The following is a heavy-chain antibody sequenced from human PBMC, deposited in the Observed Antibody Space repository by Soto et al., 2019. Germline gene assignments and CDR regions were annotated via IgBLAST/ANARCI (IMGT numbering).Heavy chain of an antibody. D-gene: IGHD1-1*01. CDR3: ARVERGTATTVVDAFDI. CDR2: MSHSGGT. CDR1: GGFVTSGSYY. Sequence: QVQLQQWGAGLLKPSETLSLTCAVYGGFVTSGSYYWSWIRQPPGKGLEWIGEMSHSGGTHFNTSLKTRVTISVDTSKTQFTLKMSSVTAADAALYYCARVERGTATTVVDAFDIWGQGTMVTVSS. J-gene: IGHJ3*02. V-gene: IGHV4-34*01.